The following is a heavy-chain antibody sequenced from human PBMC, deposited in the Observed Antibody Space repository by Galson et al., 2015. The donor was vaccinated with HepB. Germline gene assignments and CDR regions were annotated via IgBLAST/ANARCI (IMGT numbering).Heavy chain of an antibody. Sequence: SLRLSCAASGFTVSSNYMTWVRQAPGKGLEWVSVIYRDGNTYYADSLRGRFAISRDISKNTVHLQMNNVRTEDTAVYYCATANQFPNTFEYWGRGTLVTVSS. CDR2: IYRDGNT. J-gene: IGHJ4*02. V-gene: IGHV3-53*01. CDR1: GFTVSSNY. CDR3: ATANQFPNTFEY.